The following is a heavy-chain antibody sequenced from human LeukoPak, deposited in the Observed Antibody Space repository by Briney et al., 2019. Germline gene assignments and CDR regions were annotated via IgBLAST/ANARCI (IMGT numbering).Heavy chain of an antibody. CDR1: GFSFSSYG. J-gene: IGHJ3*02. CDR3: ARAVLYYYDSYDAFDI. Sequence: GGSLRLSCAGSGFSFSSYGMHWFRQAPGKGLEWVSAISDSGAGTYYADSVKGRFTTSRDNSKNTLYLQMNSLRAEDTAVYYCARAVLYYYDSYDAFDIWGQGTMVTVSS. V-gene: IGHV3-NL1*01. CDR2: ISDSGAGT. D-gene: IGHD3-22*01.